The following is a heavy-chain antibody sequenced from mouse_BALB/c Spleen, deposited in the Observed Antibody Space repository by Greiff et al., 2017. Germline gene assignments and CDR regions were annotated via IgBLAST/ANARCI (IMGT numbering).Heavy chain of an antibody. CDR1: GYTFTSYW. D-gene: IGHD1-1*01. CDR2: IDPSDSYT. CDR3: TRELLQYQSAPFAY. V-gene: IGHV1S127*01. J-gene: IGHJ3*01. Sequence: QVQLQQPGAELVKPGASVKMSCKASGYTFTSYWMHWVKQRPGQGLEWIGVIDPSDSYTSYNQKFKGKATLTVDTSSSTAYMQLSSLTSEDSAVYYCTRELLQYQSAPFAYWGQGTLVTVSA.